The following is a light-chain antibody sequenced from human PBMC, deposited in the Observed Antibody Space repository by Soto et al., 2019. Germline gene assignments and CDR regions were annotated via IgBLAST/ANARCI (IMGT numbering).Light chain of an antibody. V-gene: IGKV3-20*01. Sequence: EIVLTQSPGTLSLSPGERATLSCRASQSVSSSYLAWYQQKPGQAPRLLIYGASSRATGIPDRFSGSGSGTDFTLTISRLEPEDSAVYYCQHPGTFGGGTKVEIK. J-gene: IGKJ4*01. CDR1: QSVSSSY. CDR3: QHPGT. CDR2: GAS.